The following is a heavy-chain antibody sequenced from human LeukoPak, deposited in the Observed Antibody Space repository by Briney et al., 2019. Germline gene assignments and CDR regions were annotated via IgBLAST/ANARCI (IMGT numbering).Heavy chain of an antibody. Sequence: GGSLRLSCAASGFTFSDYYMSWIRQAPGKGLEWVSHISSSSSYINYADSVKGRFTISRDNAKNSLYLQMNSLRAEDTAVYYCARTYYSGSGTYQRWFDPWGQGTLVTVSS. D-gene: IGHD3-10*01. CDR2: ISSSSSYI. V-gene: IGHV3-11*03. J-gene: IGHJ5*02. CDR3: ARTYYSGSGTYQRWFDP. CDR1: GFTFSDYY.